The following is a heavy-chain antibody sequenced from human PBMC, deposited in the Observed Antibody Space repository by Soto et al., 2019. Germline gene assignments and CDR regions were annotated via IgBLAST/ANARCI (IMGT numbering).Heavy chain of an antibody. Sequence: PGGSLRLSCAASGFTFSDYYMSWIRQAPGKGLEWVSYISSSGSTIYYADSVKGRFTISRDNAKNSLYLQMNSLRAEDKAVYYCARRWLQLYNWLDTWGQGTLVTVSS. D-gene: IGHD2-15*01. V-gene: IGHV3-11*01. J-gene: IGHJ5*02. CDR2: ISSSGSTI. CDR1: GFTFSDYY. CDR3: ARRWLQLYNWLDT.